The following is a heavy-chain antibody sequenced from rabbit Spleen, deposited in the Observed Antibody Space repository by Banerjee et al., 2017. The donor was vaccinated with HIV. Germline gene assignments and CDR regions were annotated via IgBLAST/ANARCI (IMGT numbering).Heavy chain of an antibody. CDR1: GLDFSGDSY. V-gene: IGHV1S40*01. CDR2: IDTGNSIT. J-gene: IGHJ4*01. CDR3: AREGGSVNYGDFNL. D-gene: IGHD1-1*01. Sequence: QSLEESGGGLVKPGASLTLTCKASGLDFSGDSYDSYMCWVRQAPGKGLEWIACIDTGNSITWYGSWVNGRFTISKTSSTTVTLQMTSLTAADTATYFCAREGGSVNYGDFNLWGPGTLVTVS.